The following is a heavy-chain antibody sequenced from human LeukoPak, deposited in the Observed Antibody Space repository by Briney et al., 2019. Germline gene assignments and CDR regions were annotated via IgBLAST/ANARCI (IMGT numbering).Heavy chain of an antibody. D-gene: IGHD2-2*01. CDR3: AREGTTPYYFDY. J-gene: IGHJ4*02. V-gene: IGHV1-18*04. CDR2: ISAYNGNT. Sequence: ASVKVSCKASGYAFTSYSISWVRQAPGQGLEWMGWISAYNGNTNYAQKLQGRVTMTTDTSTSTAYMELRSLRSDDTAVYYCAREGTTPYYFDYWGQGTLVTVSS. CDR1: GYAFTSYS.